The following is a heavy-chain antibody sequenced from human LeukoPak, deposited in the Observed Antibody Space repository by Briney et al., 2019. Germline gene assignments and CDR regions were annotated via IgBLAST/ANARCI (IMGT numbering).Heavy chain of an antibody. D-gene: IGHD3-22*01. J-gene: IGHJ4*02. CDR2: ISSSSSYI. CDR3: ARGLYYDSSGYEPLDY. CDR1: GFTFSSYS. V-gene: IGHV3-21*01. Sequence: GGSLRLSCAASGFTFSSYSMNWVRQAPGKGLEWVSSISSSSSYIYYADSVKGRFTISRGNAKNSLYLQMNSLRAEDTAVYYCARGLYYDSSGYEPLDYWGQGTLVTVSS.